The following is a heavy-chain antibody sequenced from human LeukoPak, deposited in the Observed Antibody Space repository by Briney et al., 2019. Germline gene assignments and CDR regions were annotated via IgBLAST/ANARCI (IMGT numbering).Heavy chain of an antibody. V-gene: IGHV3-30*02. CDR3: ARDRCSGGRCYSLSVGHMDV. CDR1: GFTFSSSG. D-gene: IGHD2-15*01. CDR2: IRYDGNNK. J-gene: IGHJ6*03. Sequence: PGGSLRLSCAASGFTFSSSGTHWVRQAPGKGLEGVAFIRYDGNNKYYADSVKGRFTISRDNAKNSLYLQMNSLRAEDTALYYCARDRCSGGRCYSLSVGHMDVWGKGTTVTVSS.